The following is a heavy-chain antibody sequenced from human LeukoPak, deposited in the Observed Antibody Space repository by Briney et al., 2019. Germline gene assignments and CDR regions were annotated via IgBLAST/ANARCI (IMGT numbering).Heavy chain of an antibody. V-gene: IGHV1-69*13. CDR1: GGTFSSYA. CDR2: IIPIFGTA. CDR3: ARGRGRYYYDSSGYYLDY. J-gene: IGHJ4*02. D-gene: IGHD3-22*01. Sequence: GASVKVSCKASGGTFSSYAISWVRQAPGQGLEWMGGIIPIFGTANYAQKFQGRVTITADESTSTAYMELSSLRSEDTAVYYCARGRGRYYYDSSGYYLDYWGQGTLVTVSS.